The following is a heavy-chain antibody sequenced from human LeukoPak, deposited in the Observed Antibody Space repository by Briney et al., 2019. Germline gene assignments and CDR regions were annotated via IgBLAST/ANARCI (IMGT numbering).Heavy chain of an antibody. J-gene: IGHJ5*02. CDR2: IYYSGST. CDR3: ANYGSGSYRFDP. Sequence: SETLSLTCTVSGGSISSYYWSWIRQPPGKGLEWIGYIYYSGSTNYNPSLKSRVTISVDTSKNQFSLKLSSVTAADTAVYYCANYGSGSYRFDPWGQGTLVTVSS. V-gene: IGHV4-59*12. CDR1: GGSISSYY. D-gene: IGHD3-10*01.